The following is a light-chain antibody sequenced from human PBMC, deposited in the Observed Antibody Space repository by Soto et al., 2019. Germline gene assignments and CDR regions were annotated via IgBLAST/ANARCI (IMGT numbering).Light chain of an antibody. J-gene: IGLJ3*02. CDR2: EGN. CDR1: SSDIGSYNL. CDR3: FSYAGRSTWV. Sequence: QSVLTQPASVSGSPGQSITISCAGTSSDIGSYNLVSWYQQHPGKAPRLMIYEGNKRPSGVSYRFSASKSGNTASLTISGLHAEDEADYYCFSYAGRSTWVFGGGTKLTVL. V-gene: IGLV2-23*01.